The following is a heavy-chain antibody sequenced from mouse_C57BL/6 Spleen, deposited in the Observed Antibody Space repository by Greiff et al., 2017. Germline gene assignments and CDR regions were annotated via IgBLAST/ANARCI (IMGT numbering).Heavy chain of an antibody. Sequence: EVQLVESGGGLVKPGGSLKLSCAASGFTFSSYAMSWVRQTPEKRLEWVATISDGGSYTYYPDNVKGRFNISRDNAKNNLYLQMSHLKSEDTAMYYCAREEVDFDVWGTGTTVTVSS. V-gene: IGHV5-4*01. CDR2: ISDGGSYT. CDR1: GFTFSSYA. J-gene: IGHJ1*03. D-gene: IGHD1-1*02. CDR3: AREEVDFDV.